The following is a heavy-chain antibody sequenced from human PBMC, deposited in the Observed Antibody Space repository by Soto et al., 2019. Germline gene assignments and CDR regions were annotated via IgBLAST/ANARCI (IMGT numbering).Heavy chain of an antibody. Sequence: EVQLVESGGGLVKPGGSLRLSCAASGFTFSSYSMNWVRQAPGKGLEWVSSISSSSSYIYYADSGKGRFTISRDNAKNSLYLQMNSLRAEDTAVYYCARDRERFLEWLPTAYYYYYGMDVWGQGTTVTVSS. CDR2: ISSSSSYI. D-gene: IGHD3-3*01. V-gene: IGHV3-21*01. J-gene: IGHJ6*02. CDR3: ARDRERFLEWLPTAYYYYYGMDV. CDR1: GFTFSSYS.